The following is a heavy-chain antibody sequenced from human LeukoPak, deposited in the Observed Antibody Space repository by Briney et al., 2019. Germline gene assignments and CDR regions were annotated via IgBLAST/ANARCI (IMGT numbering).Heavy chain of an antibody. J-gene: IGHJ4*02. CDR2: ISSSSDHI. Sequence: GGSLRLTCAASGSTFSSYSMNWVRQAPGKGLEWVSSISSSSDHIAYADSVKGRFTISRDNAKNALYLQVNSLRAEDTAVYYCARGVVPAAFDYWGQGTLVTVSS. CDR3: ARGVVPAAFDY. D-gene: IGHD2-2*01. V-gene: IGHV3-21*01. CDR1: GSTFSSYS.